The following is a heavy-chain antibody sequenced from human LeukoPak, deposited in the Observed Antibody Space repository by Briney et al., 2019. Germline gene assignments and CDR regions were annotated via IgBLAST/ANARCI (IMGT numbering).Heavy chain of an antibody. CDR1: GYTFTSYC. V-gene: IGHV1-46*01. J-gene: IGHJ4*02. D-gene: IGHD3-10*01. Sequence: ASVKVSCKASGYTFTSYCMHWVRQAPGQGLEWMGIINPSGGSTSYAQKFQGRVTMTRDTSTSTVYMELSSLRSEDTAVYYCAAPEGSGSRGIYYFDYWGQGTLVTVSS. CDR2: INPSGGST. CDR3: AAPEGSGSRGIYYFDY.